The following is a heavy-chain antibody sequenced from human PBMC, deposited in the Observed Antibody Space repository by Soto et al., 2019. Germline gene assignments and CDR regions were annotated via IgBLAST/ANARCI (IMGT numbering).Heavy chain of an antibody. CDR1: GGSISSSSYY. CDR3: ARHRHSGSYPYYFDY. Sequence: TSETLSLTCTVSGGSISSSSYYWGWIRRPPGKGLEWIGSIYYSGSTYYNPSLKSRVTISVDTSKNQFSLKLSSVTAADTAVYYCARHRHSGSYPYYFDYWGQGTLVTVSS. J-gene: IGHJ4*02. CDR2: IYYSGST. D-gene: IGHD1-26*01. V-gene: IGHV4-39*01.